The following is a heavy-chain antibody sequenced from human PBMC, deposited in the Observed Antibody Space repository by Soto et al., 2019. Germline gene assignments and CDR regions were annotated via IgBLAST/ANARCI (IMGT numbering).Heavy chain of an antibody. CDR1: GGSISSSSYY. D-gene: IGHD3-3*01. Sequence: QLQLQESGPGLVKPSETLSLTCTVSGGSISSSSYYWGWIRQPPGKGLEWIGSIYYSGSTYYNPSPKSRVXXXVXPSKNQFSLPLSSVTAADTAVYYCARHTPAISISDHWGQGTLVTVSS. J-gene: IGHJ4*02. CDR2: IYYSGST. CDR3: ARHTPAISISDH. V-gene: IGHV4-39*01.